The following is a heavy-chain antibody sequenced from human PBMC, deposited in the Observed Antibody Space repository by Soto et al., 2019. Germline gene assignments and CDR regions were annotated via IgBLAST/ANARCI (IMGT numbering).Heavy chain of an antibody. J-gene: IGHJ6*02. CDR3: AKDLMITFGGVIQYYYGMHV. V-gene: IGHV3-30*18. CDR1: GFTFSSYG. D-gene: IGHD3-16*01. Sequence: GGSLRRSWEASGFTFSSYGMHRVREAPGKGLEWVAVLSYDGSNKYYADSVKGRFTISRDNSKNTLYLQMNSLRAEDTAVYYCAKDLMITFGGVIQYYYGMHVWGQGTTVTV. CDR2: LSYDGSNK.